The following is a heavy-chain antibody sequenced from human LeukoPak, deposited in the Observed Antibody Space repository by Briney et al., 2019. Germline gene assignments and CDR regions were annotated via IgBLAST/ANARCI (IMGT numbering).Heavy chain of an antibody. D-gene: IGHD3-10*02. CDR1: GFTFSTSD. V-gene: IGHV3-21*01. Sequence: GGSLRLSCAGSGFTFSTSDMNWVRQVPGKGLEWVSSIDYDGSHIYYSASVKGRFSISRGNARDSVYLQMDSLRAEDTAVYYCARDPERYLRTGHYDYWGQGTLVIVSS. CDR3: ARDPERYLRTGHYDY. CDR2: IDYDGSHI. J-gene: IGHJ4*02.